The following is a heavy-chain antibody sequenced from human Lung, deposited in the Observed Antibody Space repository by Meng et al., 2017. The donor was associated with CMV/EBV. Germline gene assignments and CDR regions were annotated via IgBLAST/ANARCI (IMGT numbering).Heavy chain of an antibody. J-gene: IGHJ6*04. CDR2: IYWNDDK. D-gene: IGHD3-3*01. CDR3: AHRALYYDFWSGYYIPRYGMDV. CDR1: GFSLSTSGVG. Sequence: GXXLVXPTQTLTLTCTFSGFSLSTSGVGVGWIRQPPGKALEWLALIYWNDDKRYSPSLKSRLTITKHTSKNQVVLTMTNMDPVDTATYYCAHRALYYDFWSGYYIPRYGMDVWGTGNXVHVAS. V-gene: IGHV2-5*01.